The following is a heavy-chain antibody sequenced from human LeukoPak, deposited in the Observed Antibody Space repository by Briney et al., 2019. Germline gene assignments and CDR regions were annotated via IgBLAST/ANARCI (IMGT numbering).Heavy chain of an antibody. D-gene: IGHD3-9*01. J-gene: IGHJ6*03. CDR3: AKDWGHYDILPGPNYYMDV. CDR2: ISGRGGST. CDR1: GFTFTSYA. V-gene: IGHV3-23*01. Sequence: GGSLSLSCAASGFTFTSYAISWVRQAPGEGLEWVSAISGRGGSTYSADSVKGRFTIPRHNANNTLYPQINSLRAEDTAVYYCAKDWGHYDILPGPNYYMDVWGKGTTVTISS.